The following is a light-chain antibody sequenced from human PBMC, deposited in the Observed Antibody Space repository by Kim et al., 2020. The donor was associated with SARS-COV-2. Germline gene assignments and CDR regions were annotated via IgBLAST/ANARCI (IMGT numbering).Light chain of an antibody. Sequence: QSALTLPASVSGSPGQSSTGSCSGTSSDVGGYNYVCWYQQHLGEAPKLIIYDVTKRRSGVSDRFSGSKSGNTASLTISGLQADDESDFYCSSYSADYTWVFGGGTK. CDR2: DVT. V-gene: IGLV2-14*03. J-gene: IGLJ3*02. CDR3: SSYSADYTWV. CDR1: SSDVGGYNY.